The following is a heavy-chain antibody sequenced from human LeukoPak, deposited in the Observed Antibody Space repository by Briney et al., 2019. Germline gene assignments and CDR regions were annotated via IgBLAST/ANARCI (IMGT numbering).Heavy chain of an antibody. CDR1: GFTFSSYW. CDR3: ARAQYYDYVWGSYRPYYFDY. D-gene: IGHD3-16*02. V-gene: IGHV3-7*03. Sequence: QPGGSLRLSCAASGFTFSSYWMSWVRQAPGKGLEWVANIKQDESEKYYVDSVKGRFTISRDNAKNSLYLQMNSLRAEDTAVYYCARAQYYDYVWGSYRPYYFDYWGQGTLVTVSS. CDR2: IKQDESEK. J-gene: IGHJ4*02.